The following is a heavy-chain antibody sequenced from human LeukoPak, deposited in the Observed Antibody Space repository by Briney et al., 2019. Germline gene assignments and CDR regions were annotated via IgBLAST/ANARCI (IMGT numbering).Heavy chain of an antibody. J-gene: IGHJ4*02. D-gene: IGHD3-22*01. CDR2: IYPDDSDT. Sequence: GESLKISCEASGYTFSNYWIGWVRQMPGKGVEGMGIIYPDDSDTKYSPSFQGQVTIPADKSISTAYLQWSSLKASDTAMYYCARSRDSSGYYYLIWGQGTLVTVSS. CDR1: GYTFSNYW. V-gene: IGHV5-51*01. CDR3: ARSRDSSGYYYLI.